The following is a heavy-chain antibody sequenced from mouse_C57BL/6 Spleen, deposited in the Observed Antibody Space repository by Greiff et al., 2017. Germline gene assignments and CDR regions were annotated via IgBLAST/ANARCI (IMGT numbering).Heavy chain of an antibody. J-gene: IGHJ4*01. CDR1: GFTFSSYA. V-gene: IGHV5-9-1*02. D-gene: IGHD2-1*01. CDR2: ISSGGDYI. Sequence: EVKLVESGEGLVKPGGSLKLSCAASGFTFSSYAMSWVRQTPEKRLEWVAYISSGGDYIYYADTVKGRFTISRDNARNTLYLQMSSLKSEDTAMYYCTIIYYGNSNAYYYAMDYWGQGTSVTVSS. CDR3: TIIYYGNSNAYYYAMDY.